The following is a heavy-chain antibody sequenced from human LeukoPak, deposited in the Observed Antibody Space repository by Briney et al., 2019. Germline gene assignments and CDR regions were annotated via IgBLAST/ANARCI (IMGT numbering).Heavy chain of an antibody. CDR1: GGSISSGGYS. D-gene: IGHD3-22*01. CDR3: AREENYYDSSGTPTQVGAFDI. Sequence: SQTLSLTCAVSGGSISSGGYSWSWIRQPPGKGLEWIGYIYHSGSTYYNPSLKSRVTISVDRSKNQFSLKLSSVTAADTAVYYCAREENYYDSSGTPTQVGAFDIWGQGTMVTVSS. CDR2: IYHSGST. J-gene: IGHJ3*02. V-gene: IGHV4-30-2*01.